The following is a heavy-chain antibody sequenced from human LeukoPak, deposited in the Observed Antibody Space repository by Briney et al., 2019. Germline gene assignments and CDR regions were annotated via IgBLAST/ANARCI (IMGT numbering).Heavy chain of an antibody. D-gene: IGHD4/OR15-4a*01. V-gene: IGHV3-48*03. CDR2: ISSSGGTI. Sequence: GGSLRLSCAASGFTFSSYEMNWVRQAPGKGLQWVSYISSSGGTIYYADSVKGRFTISRDNAKNSLYLQMNSLRAEDTAVYYCARSNFLYYFDYWGQGTLVTVSS. CDR1: GFTFSSYE. J-gene: IGHJ4*02. CDR3: ARSNFLYYFDY.